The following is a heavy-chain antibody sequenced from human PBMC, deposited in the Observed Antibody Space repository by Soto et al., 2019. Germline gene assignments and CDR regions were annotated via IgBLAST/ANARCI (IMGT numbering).Heavy chain of an antibody. V-gene: IGHV4-4*07. CDR3: ARGPFCGEECYFAY. CDR2: IYNSGLI. CDR1: VDSIIRHY. D-gene: IGHD2-21*01. Sequence: SSTLYLTCSVFVDSIIRHYWSWIRQPAGKGLEYIGRIYNSGLINYNPSLESRVSMSVDPSKNQISLKLTSATAADTAIYYCARGPFCGEECYFAYWGQGTLVTVSS. J-gene: IGHJ4*02.